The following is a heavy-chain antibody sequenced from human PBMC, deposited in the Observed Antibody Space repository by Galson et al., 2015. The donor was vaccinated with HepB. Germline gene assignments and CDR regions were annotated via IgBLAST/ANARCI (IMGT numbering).Heavy chain of an antibody. CDR2: ISSNGGST. J-gene: IGHJ6*02. V-gene: IGHV3-64D*06. CDR1: GFTFSSYA. CDR3: VKDVGGWYKVYYYGMDV. Sequence: SLRLSCAASGFTFSSYAMHWVRQAPGKGLEYVSAISSNGGSTYYADSVKGRFTISRDNSKNTLYLQMSSLRAEDTAVYYCVKDVGGWYKVYYYGMDVWGQGTTVTVSS. D-gene: IGHD6-19*01.